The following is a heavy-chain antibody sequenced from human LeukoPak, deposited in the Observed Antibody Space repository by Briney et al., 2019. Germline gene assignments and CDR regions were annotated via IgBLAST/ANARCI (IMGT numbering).Heavy chain of an antibody. J-gene: IGHJ4*02. Sequence: PGGSLRLSCAASGFTFSSFAMSWVRQAPGKGLEWVSVISGRGDSTYYADSVKGRFTISRDNSKSTVYLQMNSLRAEDTAVYYCARETGDFDSWGQGTLVIASS. CDR1: GFTFSSFA. CDR2: ISGRGDST. CDR3: ARETGDFDS. D-gene: IGHD7-27*01. V-gene: IGHV3-23*01.